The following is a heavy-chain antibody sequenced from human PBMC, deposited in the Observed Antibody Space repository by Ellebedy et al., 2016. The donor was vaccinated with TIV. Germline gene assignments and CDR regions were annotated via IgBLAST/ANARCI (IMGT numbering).Heavy chain of an antibody. V-gene: IGHV3-23*01. CDR3: AKGAYLNWFDP. CDR1: GFTFSTYT. CDR2: ISGSSGHT. Sequence: PGGSLRLSCAASGFTFSTYTMNWVRQAPGMGLEWVSAISGSSGHTYYADSVKGRFTISRDNSKNTLYLQMNSLRADDTAIYYCAKGAYLNWFDPWGQGTLVTVSS. J-gene: IGHJ5*02.